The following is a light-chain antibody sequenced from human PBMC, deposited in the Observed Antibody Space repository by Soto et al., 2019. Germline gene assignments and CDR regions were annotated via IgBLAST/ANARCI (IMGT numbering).Light chain of an antibody. V-gene: IGKV4-1*01. Sequence: DIVMTQSPDSLSVSLGERATSNCKSSQSVLYSSNNKNYLAWYQQSPGQPPKLLIYWASTRESGVPDRFSGSGSGTDFTLTISSLQAEDVAVYYCQQYYNTPFTFGPGTKVDI. CDR2: WAS. CDR1: QSVLYSSNNKNY. J-gene: IGKJ3*01. CDR3: QQYYNTPFT.